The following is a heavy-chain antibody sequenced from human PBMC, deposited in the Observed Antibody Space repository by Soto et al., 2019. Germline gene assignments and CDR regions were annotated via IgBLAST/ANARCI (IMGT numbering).Heavy chain of an antibody. Sequence: QITLKESGPTLVKPTQTLTLTCTFSGFSLSTSRVGVGWIRQPPGKALEWLALIYWDDDKRYRPSLKNRLTLTKDTSKNQVVLTMTNMDPVDTATYDCVHTQDYSDYVTYDAFDIWGQGTMVTVSS. D-gene: IGHD4-17*01. V-gene: IGHV2-5*02. J-gene: IGHJ3*02. CDR2: IYWDDDK. CDR3: VHTQDYSDYVTYDAFDI. CDR1: GFSLSTSRVG.